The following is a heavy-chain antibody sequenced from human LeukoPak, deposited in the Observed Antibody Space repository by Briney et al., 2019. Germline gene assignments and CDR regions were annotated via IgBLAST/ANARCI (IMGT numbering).Heavy chain of an antibody. Sequence: GGSLRLSCAVSGFTFSTYSINWVRQAPGKGLEWVSSISSGSSYKYYADSVKGRFTISRDNSKNTLYLQLNSLRADDTAVYYCAKVGEPYGSGSYYVDYWGQGTLVTVSS. CDR1: GFTFSTYS. CDR3: AKVGEPYGSGSYYVDY. V-gene: IGHV3-21*04. J-gene: IGHJ4*02. D-gene: IGHD3-10*01. CDR2: ISSGSSYK.